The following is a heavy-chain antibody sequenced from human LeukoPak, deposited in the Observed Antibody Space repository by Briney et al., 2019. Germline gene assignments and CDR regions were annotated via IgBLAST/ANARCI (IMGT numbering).Heavy chain of an antibody. J-gene: IGHJ6*03. CDR3: ARDAIVATRNGVFPKHYYYYYMDV. D-gene: IGHD5-12*01. V-gene: IGHV1-46*01. CDR1: GYTFTSYY. Sequence: GASVKVSCKASGYTFTSYYMHWVRQAPGQGLEWMGIINPSGGSTSYAQKFQGRVTMTRDTSISTAYMELSRLRSDDTAVYYCARDAIVATRNGVFPKHYYYYYMDVWGKGTTVTVSS. CDR2: INPSGGST.